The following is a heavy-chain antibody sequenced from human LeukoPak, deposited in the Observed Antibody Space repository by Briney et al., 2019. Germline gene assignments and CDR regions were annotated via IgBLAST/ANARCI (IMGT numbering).Heavy chain of an antibody. CDR3: ARSVIEQLYNY. D-gene: IGHD6-6*01. Sequence: PGGSLRLSCAASGFTFSSYAMNWARQAPGKGLEWVSYISSSSSIIFYADSVKGRFTISRDNAKNSLYLQMNSLRAEDTAVYYCARSVIEQLYNYWGQGTLVTVSS. CDR1: GFTFSSYA. CDR2: ISSSSSII. J-gene: IGHJ4*02. V-gene: IGHV3-48*01.